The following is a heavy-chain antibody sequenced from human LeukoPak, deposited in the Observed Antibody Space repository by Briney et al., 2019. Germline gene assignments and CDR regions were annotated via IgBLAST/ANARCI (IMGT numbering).Heavy chain of an antibody. CDR3: AREKDTGSNHAKIRYDI. D-gene: IGHD1-26*01. CDR1: SGSISDYY. CDR2: IFGSGDF. J-gene: IGHJ3*02. Sequence: SETLTLTCTVSSGSISDYYWSWIRQPPGKGLEWIGWIFGSGDFNYNPSLKSRLSISVDTSNNQFSLKLTSATAADTAVYYCAREKDTGSNHAKIRYDIWGQGTMVTVSS. V-gene: IGHV4-59*01.